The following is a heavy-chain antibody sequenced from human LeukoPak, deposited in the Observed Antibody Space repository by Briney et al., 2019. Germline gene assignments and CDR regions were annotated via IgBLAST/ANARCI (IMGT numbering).Heavy chain of an antibody. CDR2: IYTSGST. J-gene: IGHJ6*03. CDR3: ARLLQNYDFWSGPSDYYYMDV. Sequence: SSETLSLTCTVSGGSISSYYWNWIRQPPGKGLEWIGYIYTSGSTNYNPSLKSRVTISVDTSKNQFSLKLSSVTAADTAVYYCARLLQNYDFWSGPSDYYYMDVWGKGTTVTVSS. D-gene: IGHD3-3*01. CDR1: GGSISSYY. V-gene: IGHV4-4*09.